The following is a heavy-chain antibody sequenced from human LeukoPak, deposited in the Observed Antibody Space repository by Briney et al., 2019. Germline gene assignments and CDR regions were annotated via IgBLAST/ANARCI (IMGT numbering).Heavy chain of an antibody. J-gene: IGHJ6*02. V-gene: IGHV3-53*01. CDR2: IYSGGST. CDR1: GFTFGNTW. D-gene: IGHD3-22*01. Sequence: PGGSLRLSCAASGFTFGNTWMSWVRQAPGKGLEWVSVIYSGGSTYYADSVKGRFTISRDNSKNTLYLQMNSLRAEDTAVYYCARDRAGYYDSSGYGPKKQSYYYYGMDVWGQGTTVTVSS. CDR3: ARDRAGYYDSSGYGPKKQSYYYYGMDV.